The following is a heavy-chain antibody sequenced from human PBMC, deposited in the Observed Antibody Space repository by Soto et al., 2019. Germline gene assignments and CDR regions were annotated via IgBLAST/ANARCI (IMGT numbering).Heavy chain of an antibody. CDR2: ISYDGSNK. CDR3: ARPDPSDEMATILSDAFDI. CDR1: GFTFSSYA. Sequence: GGSLRLSCAASGFTFSSYAMHWVRQAPGKGLEWVAVISYDGSNKYYADSVKGRFTISRDNSKNTLYLQMNSLRAEDTAVYYCARPDPSDEMATILSDAFDIWGQGTMVTVSS. J-gene: IGHJ3*02. D-gene: IGHD5-12*01. V-gene: IGHV3-30-3*01.